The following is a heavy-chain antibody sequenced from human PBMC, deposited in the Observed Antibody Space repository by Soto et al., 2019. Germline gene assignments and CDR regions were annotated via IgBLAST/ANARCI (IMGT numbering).Heavy chain of an antibody. CDR1: GLTFNSQS. V-gene: IGHV3-23*05. J-gene: IGHJ4*02. Sequence: GWSLRLSCTASGLTFNSQSMSWVRQAAGTGLEWVSTISPSGSNTHYADSVKGRFTISRDNSRNRLDLQMSRLRAADTALYYCVSWVSAHFDYWGQGTPVTVSS. CDR2: ISPSGSNT. D-gene: IGHD3-16*01. CDR3: VSWVSAHFDY.